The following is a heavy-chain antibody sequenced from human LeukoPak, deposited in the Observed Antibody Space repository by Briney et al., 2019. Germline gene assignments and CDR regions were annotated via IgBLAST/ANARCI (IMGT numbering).Heavy chain of an antibody. J-gene: IGHJ4*02. D-gene: IGHD5-18*01. V-gene: IGHV1-2*02. CDR2: INPYSGGT. CDR3: AAAFDTAMSYFDY. Sequence: GASVKVSCKASGYTFTGYYMHWVRQAPGQGLEWMGWINPYSGGTNYAQKFQGRVTMTRDTSISTAYMELSRLRSDDTAVYYCAAAFDTAMSYFDYWGQGTLVTVSS. CDR1: GYTFTGYY.